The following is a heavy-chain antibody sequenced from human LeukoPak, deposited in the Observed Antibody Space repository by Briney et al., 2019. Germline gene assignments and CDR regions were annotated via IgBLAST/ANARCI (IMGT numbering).Heavy chain of an antibody. CDR1: GFTFDDYG. CDR3: TTDIAAAGTDDFDY. D-gene: IGHD6-13*01. CDR2: IKSKTDGGTT. V-gene: IGHV3-15*01. J-gene: IGHJ4*02. Sequence: GGSLRLSCAASGFTFDDYGMSWVRQAPGKGLEWVGRIKSKTDGGTTDYAAPVKGRFTITRDDSKNTLYLQMNSLKTDDTAVYYCTTDIAAAGTDDFDYWGQGTLVTVSS.